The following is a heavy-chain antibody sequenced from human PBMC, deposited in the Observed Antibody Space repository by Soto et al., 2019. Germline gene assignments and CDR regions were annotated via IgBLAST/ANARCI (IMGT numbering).Heavy chain of an antibody. D-gene: IGHD2-8*01. CDR3: ARPPYPGCINAVCYPLDY. J-gene: IGHJ4*02. CDR1: GYTFTSYY. Sequence: QVQLVQSGAEVKKPGASVKISCKASGYTFTSYYMHWVRQAPGQGLEWMGIINPSGGSTNYAQKLQGRLAMTRDTSTSTGYMELNSLRSEDTAVYYCARPPYPGCINAVCYPLDYWGQGTLVTVSS. V-gene: IGHV1-46*01. CDR2: INPSGGST.